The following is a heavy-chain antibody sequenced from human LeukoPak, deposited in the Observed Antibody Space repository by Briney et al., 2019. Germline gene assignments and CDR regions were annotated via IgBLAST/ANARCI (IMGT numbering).Heavy chain of an antibody. V-gene: IGHV3-30-3*01. J-gene: IGHJ3*02. Sequence: GRSLRLSCAASGFTFSSYAMHWVRQAPGKGLEWVAVISYDGSNKYYADSVKGRFTISRDNSKNTLYLQMNSLRAEDTAVYYCARTLADIVVVPHAFDIWGQGTMVTVSS. CDR2: ISYDGSNK. CDR3: ARTLADIVVVPHAFDI. CDR1: GFTFSSYA. D-gene: IGHD2-2*01.